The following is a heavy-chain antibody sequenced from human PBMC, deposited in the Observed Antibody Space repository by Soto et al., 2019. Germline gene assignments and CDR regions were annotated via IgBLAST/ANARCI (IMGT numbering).Heavy chain of an antibody. V-gene: IGHV4-28*01. D-gene: IGHD1-26*01. CDR2: IYYSGTT. CDR1: GYSISSSEW. CDR3: ARREIQGPIDY. Sequence: QVQLQESGPGLVKPADTLSLTGAVSGYSISSSEWWGWIRQPPGKGLEWIGYIYYSGTTYYNPSLKSRVTMSVDTSKNQFSLKLTSATAVDTAVYYCARREIQGPIDYWGQGTLVTVSS. J-gene: IGHJ4*02.